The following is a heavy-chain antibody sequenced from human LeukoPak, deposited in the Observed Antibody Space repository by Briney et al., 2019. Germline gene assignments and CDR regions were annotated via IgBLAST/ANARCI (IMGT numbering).Heavy chain of an antibody. CDR1: GGSISSSSYY. CDR3: ASSYGAANWYFDL. V-gene: IGHV4-39*07. J-gene: IGHJ2*01. D-gene: IGHD4-17*01. Sequence: PSETLSLTCTVSGGSISSSSYYWGWIRQPPGKGLEWIGRIYTTGSPNYNPSLKSRVTMSVDTSKNQFSLKLTSVTAADTAVYYCASSYGAANWYFDLWGRGILVTVSS. CDR2: IYTTGSP.